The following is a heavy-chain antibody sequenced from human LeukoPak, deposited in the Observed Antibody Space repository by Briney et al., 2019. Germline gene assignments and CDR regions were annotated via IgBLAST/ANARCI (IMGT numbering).Heavy chain of an antibody. CDR2: IYYSGST. J-gene: IGHJ5*02. V-gene: IGHV4-39*01. D-gene: IGHD2-2*01. Sequence: SETLSLTCTVSGGSISSSSYYWGWIRQRPGKGLEWIGIIYYSGSTYYNPSLKSRLTISVDTSKNQFSLKLSSVTATDTAVYYRARRGYCSSTSCYEYWFDPWGQGTLVTVSS. CDR1: GGSISSSSYY. CDR3: ARRGYCSSTSCYEYWFDP.